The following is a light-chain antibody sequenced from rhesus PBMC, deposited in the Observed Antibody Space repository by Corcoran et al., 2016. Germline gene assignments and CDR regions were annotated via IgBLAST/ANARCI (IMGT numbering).Light chain of an antibody. J-gene: IGKJ1*01. V-gene: IGKV1-33*02. CDR1: QGISNW. CDR3: QQHNSHPRT. Sequence: DIQMTQSPSSLSASVGDRVTITCQASQGISNWLAWYQQKPGKAPKLLNYAASILQSGVPSRFSGSGSWTDFTLNISSLQPEDFATYDCQQHNSHPRTFGQGTKVEIK. CDR2: AAS.